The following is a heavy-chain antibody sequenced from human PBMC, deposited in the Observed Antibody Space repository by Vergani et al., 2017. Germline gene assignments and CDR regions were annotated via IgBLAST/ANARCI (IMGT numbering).Heavy chain of an antibody. J-gene: IGHJ4*02. CDR1: GYTFSNYY. D-gene: IGHD3-9*01. V-gene: IGHV1-46*03. CDR2: INPSGGHT. Sequence: QVQVVQSGAEVKKSGASVKVSCKTSGYTFSNYYMHWVRQAPGQGLEWMGIINPSGGHTNYAQKFKGRVTMTRDTSTSTVYMELSSLRSEDTAIYYSATGDYGILTGYRYWGQGTLVTVSA. CDR3: ATGDYGILTGYRY.